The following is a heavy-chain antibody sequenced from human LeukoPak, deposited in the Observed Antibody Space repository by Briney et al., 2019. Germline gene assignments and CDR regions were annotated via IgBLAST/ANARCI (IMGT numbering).Heavy chain of an antibody. CDR2: INHSRST. J-gene: IGHJ4*02. V-gene: IGHV4-34*01. CDR1: GGSFSPYY. D-gene: IGHD2-2*01. CDR3: ARGGYCSSTSCYPLRY. Sequence: SETLSLTCAVYGGSFSPYYWSWIRQSPDKGLEWIGEINHSRSTNYNPSLKSRVTISVDTSKNQFSLKLSSVTAADTAVYYCARGGYCSSTSCYPLRYWGQGTLVTVSS.